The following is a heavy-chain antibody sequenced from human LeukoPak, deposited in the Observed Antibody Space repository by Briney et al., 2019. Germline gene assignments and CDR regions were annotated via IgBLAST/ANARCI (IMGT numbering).Heavy chain of an antibody. CDR3: ARGGFIVGAIRYYFDY. CDR2: ISYDGSNK. Sequence: GGSLRLSCAASGFTFSNYAMHWVRQAPGKGLEWVAVISYDGSNKYYADSVKGRFTISRDNSKNTLYLQLNSLRAEDTAVYYCARGGFIVGAIRYYFDYWGQGTLVTVSS. J-gene: IGHJ4*02. D-gene: IGHD1-26*01. CDR1: GFTFSNYA. V-gene: IGHV3-30*04.